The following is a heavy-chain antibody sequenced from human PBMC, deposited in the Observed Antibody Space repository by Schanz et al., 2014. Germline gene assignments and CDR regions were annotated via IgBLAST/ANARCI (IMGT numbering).Heavy chain of an antibody. CDR2: MNPNSGNT. J-gene: IGHJ4*02. CDR1: GYTFTSYY. D-gene: IGHD2-2*01. Sequence: QVQLVQSGAEVKKPGASVKVSCKASGYTFTSYYMHWVRQAPGQGLEWMGWMNPNSGNTGYAQKFQGRVTMTRHTSISTAYMELSSLRPGDTAVYYCARESSNDIVLVPGAVFDHWGQGILVTVSS. V-gene: IGHV1-8*02. CDR3: ARESSNDIVLVPGAVFDH.